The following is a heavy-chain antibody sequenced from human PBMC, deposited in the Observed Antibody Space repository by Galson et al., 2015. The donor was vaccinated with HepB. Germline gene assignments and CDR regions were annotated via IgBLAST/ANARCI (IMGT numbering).Heavy chain of an antibody. V-gene: IGHV4-30-4*01. Sequence: TLSLTCTVSGGSISSGDYYWSWIRQPPGKGLEWIGYIYYSGSTYYNPSLKSRVTISVDTSKNQFSLKLSSVTAADTAVYYCVAELSFLGHAFDIWGQGTMVTVSS. J-gene: IGHJ3*02. D-gene: IGHD3-16*02. CDR2: IYYSGST. CDR1: GGSISSGDYY. CDR3: VAELSFLGHAFDI.